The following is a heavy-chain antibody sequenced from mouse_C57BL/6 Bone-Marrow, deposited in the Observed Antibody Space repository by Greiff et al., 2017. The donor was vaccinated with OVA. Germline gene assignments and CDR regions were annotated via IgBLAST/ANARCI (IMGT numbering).Heavy chain of an antibody. CDR1: GYTFTSYW. CDR3: AREGFYYDNDDVAY. J-gene: IGHJ3*01. D-gene: IGHD2-4*01. CDR2: IHPNSGST. V-gene: IGHV1-64*01. Sequence: QVQLQQPGAELVKPGASVKLSCKASGYTFTSYWMHWVQQRPGQGLEWIGMIHPNSGSTNYNEKFKRKATLTVAKTASQGKMQHSSLTLEDAAVYYCAREGFYYDNDDVAYWGQGTLVTVSA.